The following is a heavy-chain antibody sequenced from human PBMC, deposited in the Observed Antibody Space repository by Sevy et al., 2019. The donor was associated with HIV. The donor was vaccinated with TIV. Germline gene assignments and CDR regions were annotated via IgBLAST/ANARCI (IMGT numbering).Heavy chain of an antibody. J-gene: IGHJ4*02. CDR2: ISSSVSTI. D-gene: IGHD6-13*01. CDR3: ARDSSGYSSSWYIY. CDR1: GFTFSDYY. Sequence: GGSLRLSCAASGFTFSDYYMSWIRQAPGKGLEWVSYISSSVSTIYYADSVKGRFTISRDNAKNSLYLQMNSLRAEDTAVYYCARDSSGYSSSWYIYWGQGTLVTVSS. V-gene: IGHV3-11*01.